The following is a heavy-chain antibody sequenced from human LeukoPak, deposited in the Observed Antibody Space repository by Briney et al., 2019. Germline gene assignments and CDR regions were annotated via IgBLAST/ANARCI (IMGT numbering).Heavy chain of an antibody. V-gene: IGHV4-34*01. D-gene: IGHD2-21*01. Sequence: SETLSLTCAVYGGSFSGYYWSWIRQPPGEGLEWIGEINHSGSTNYNPSLKGRVTISVDTSKNQFSLKLSSVTAADTAVYYCARGFQRKRRFDPWGQGTLVTVSS. CDR2: INHSGST. J-gene: IGHJ5*02. CDR3: ARGFQRKRRFDP. CDR1: GGSFSGYY.